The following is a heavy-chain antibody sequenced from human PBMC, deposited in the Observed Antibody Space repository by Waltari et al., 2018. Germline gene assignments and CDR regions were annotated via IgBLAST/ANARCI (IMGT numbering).Heavy chain of an antibody. CDR1: GFTFGNHW. V-gene: IGHV3-7*03. CDR3: ARLWNGPDS. J-gene: IGHJ4*02. D-gene: IGHD1-1*01. CDR2: IEPDGGEK. Sequence: EVQLVESGGGLVQPGGSLRVSCAASGFTFGNHWMSWVRQPPGKGLEWVANIEPDGGEKNYVDSVKGRFTISRDNAQNSVHLQMNSLRPEDTAVYYCARLWNGPDSWGQGALVTVSS.